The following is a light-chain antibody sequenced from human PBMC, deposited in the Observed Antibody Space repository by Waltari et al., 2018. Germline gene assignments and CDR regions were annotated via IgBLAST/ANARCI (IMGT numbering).Light chain of an antibody. CDR1: QSVSTN. CDR3: QQYDNWPLT. V-gene: IGKV3-15*01. CDR2: GAA. J-gene: IGKJ1*01. Sequence: EIVLTQSPATLSVSPGERAILSCRASQSVSTNFAWYQHKPGQAPRLLIYGAATRTTSLPARFSGSGSGTEFTLTISSLQSEDFAVYLCQQYDNWPLTFGQGTKVEI.